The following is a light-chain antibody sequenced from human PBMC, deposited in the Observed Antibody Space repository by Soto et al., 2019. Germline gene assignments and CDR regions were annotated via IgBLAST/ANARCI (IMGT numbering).Light chain of an antibody. V-gene: IGLV1-47*01. CDR2: RDS. CDR3: ATWEDNLTARV. J-gene: IGLJ3*02. CDR1: SSNIGNNY. Sequence: QSVLIQPPSASGTPGQRVTVSCSGSSSNIGNNYVYWFQQLPGAAPKLLIYRDSERPSGVPDRISGSKSGTSASLAISGLQSDDEAVYYCATWEDNLTARVFGGGTKLNVL.